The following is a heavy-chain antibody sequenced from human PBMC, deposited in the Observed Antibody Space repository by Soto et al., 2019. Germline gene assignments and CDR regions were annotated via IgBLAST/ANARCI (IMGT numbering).Heavy chain of an antibody. Sequence: PSETLSLTCTVSGGSISSYYWSWIRQPPGKGLEWIGYIYYSGSTNYNPSPKSRVTISVDTSKNQFSLKLSSVTAADTAVYYCARALYYYDSSGYPNWFDPWGQGTLVTVSS. CDR3: ARALYYYDSSGYPNWFDP. V-gene: IGHV4-59*01. J-gene: IGHJ5*02. CDR1: GGSISSYY. CDR2: IYYSGST. D-gene: IGHD3-22*01.